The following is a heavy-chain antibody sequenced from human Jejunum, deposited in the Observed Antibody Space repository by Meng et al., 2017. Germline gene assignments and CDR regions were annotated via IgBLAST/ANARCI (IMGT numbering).Heavy chain of an antibody. Sequence: QGPLNEEGPGLVKLSGTLYLTCDASGVSVESTNWWGWVRHPPGKGLEWIGEIYQTGSTNCGPSLKSRVTISMDASKNQVFLKLTSVPAADTAVYYCARVREVPLGTGDWFDPWGQGTLVTVSS. V-gene: IGHV4-4*02. CDR1: GVSVESTNW. J-gene: IGHJ5*02. CDR3: ARVREVPLGTGDWFDP. CDR2: IYQTGST. D-gene: IGHD1/OR15-1a*01.